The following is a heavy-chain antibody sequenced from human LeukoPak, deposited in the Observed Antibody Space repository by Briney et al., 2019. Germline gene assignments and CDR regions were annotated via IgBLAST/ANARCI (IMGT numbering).Heavy chain of an antibody. J-gene: IGHJ6*03. Sequence: PSETLSLTCTVSGGSISSGSYYWSWIRQPAGKGLEWIGRIYTSGSTNYNPSLKSRVTISVDTSKNQFSLKLSSVTAADTAVYYCARRSDFLRDPGYYYYYMDVWGKGTTVTVSS. V-gene: IGHV4-61*02. CDR3: ARRSDFLRDPGYYYYYMDV. D-gene: IGHD3-3*01. CDR1: GGSISSGSYY. CDR2: IYTSGST.